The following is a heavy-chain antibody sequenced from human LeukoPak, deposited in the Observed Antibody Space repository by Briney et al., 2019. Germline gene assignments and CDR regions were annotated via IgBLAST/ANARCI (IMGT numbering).Heavy chain of an antibody. J-gene: IGHJ3*02. CDR3: ARGGRQRWLLFAFHI. CDR2: IYYSGST. V-gene: IGHV4-59*01. D-gene: IGHD2-21*02. Sequence: SETLSLTRTVSGGSISNYYWSWIRQAPGKGLEWIGNIYYSGSTKYNPSLKSRVALSVDTSKNQFSLNLSSVTAADTAVYYCARGGRQRWLLFAFHIWGQGTMVTVSS. CDR1: GGSISNYY.